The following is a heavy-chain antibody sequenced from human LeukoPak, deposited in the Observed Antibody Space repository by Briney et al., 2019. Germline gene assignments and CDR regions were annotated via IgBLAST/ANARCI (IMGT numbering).Heavy chain of an antibody. Sequence: SETLSLTCTVSGGSISSSIYFWRWIRQPPGKGLEWIGSIYYSGSPYHNPSLKSRVTISVDTSKNQFSLKLSSVTAADTAVYYCAPFTYGDYVQHWGQGTLVTVSS. CDR2: IYYSGSP. V-gene: IGHV4-39*01. CDR1: GGSISSSIYF. CDR3: APFTYGDYVQH. D-gene: IGHD4-17*01. J-gene: IGHJ1*01.